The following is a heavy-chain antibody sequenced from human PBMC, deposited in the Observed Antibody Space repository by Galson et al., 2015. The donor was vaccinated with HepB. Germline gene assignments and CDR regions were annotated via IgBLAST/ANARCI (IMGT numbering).Heavy chain of an antibody. Sequence: CAISGDSVSSNSAAWNWIRQSPSRGLEWLGRAYYMSKWYDDYAVSVRSRIVINSDTSKNQFSLQLNSVTPEDTAVYYCARAGQYGVWYFDLWGRGILVTVSS. D-gene: IGHD3-3*01. CDR1: GDSVSSNSAA. CDR2: AYYMSKWYD. CDR3: ARAGQYGVWYFDL. V-gene: IGHV6-1*01. J-gene: IGHJ2*01.